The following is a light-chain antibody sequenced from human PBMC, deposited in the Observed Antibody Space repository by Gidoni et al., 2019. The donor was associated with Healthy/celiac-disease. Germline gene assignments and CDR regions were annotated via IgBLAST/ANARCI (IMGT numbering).Light chain of an antibody. CDR3: SSYTSSSTLVV. CDR1: SSDVGGYHY. J-gene: IGLJ2*01. V-gene: IGLV2-14*01. Sequence: HSALPQPASVSGSPGQSITISCTGTSSDVGGYHYVSWYQQHPGKAPKLMIYEVSNRPSGVSNRFAGSKSGNTAPLTISGLQAEDEADYYCSSYTSSSTLVVFGGGTKLTV. CDR2: EVS.